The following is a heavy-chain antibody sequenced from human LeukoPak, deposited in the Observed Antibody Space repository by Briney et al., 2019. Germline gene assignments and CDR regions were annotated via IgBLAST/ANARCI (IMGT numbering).Heavy chain of an antibody. D-gene: IGHD3-22*01. V-gene: IGHV4-34*01. J-gene: IGHJ1*01. CDR3: ARGSNYYDSRGYYGAPPEYFRY. CDR1: GGSLSGYY. CDR2: INQSGSP. Sequence: SETLSLTCAGYGGSLSGYYWSWIRQPPGKGLEWNGEINQSGSPHYHPSLKSRVTVSVDTSKNQFSLTLSSVTAADTAVYYCARGSNYYDSRGYYGAPPEYFRYWGRGTLVTVSS.